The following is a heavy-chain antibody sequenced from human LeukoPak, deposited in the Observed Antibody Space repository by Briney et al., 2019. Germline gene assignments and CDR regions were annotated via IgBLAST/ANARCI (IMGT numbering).Heavy chain of an antibody. D-gene: IGHD4-17*01. CDR2: FYYTGTT. V-gene: IGHV4-59*01. J-gene: IGHJ4*02. CDR1: GGSISSYF. Sequence: SETLSLTCTVSGGSISSYFWSWIRQPPGKGLEWIGYFYYTGTTNYNPSLKSRVTISVDTSKNQFSLKVNSVTAADTGVYYCASKSTDHGELRFDYWGQGTLVTVSS. CDR3: ASKSTDHGELRFDY.